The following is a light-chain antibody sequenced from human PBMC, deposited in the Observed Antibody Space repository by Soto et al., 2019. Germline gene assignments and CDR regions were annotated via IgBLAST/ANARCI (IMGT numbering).Light chain of an antibody. J-gene: IGLJ3*02. CDR2: EVI. CDR1: SSDVGGYSY. V-gene: IGLV2-8*01. CDR3: SSYAGSNNWV. Sequence: QSALTQPPSASGSPGQSVAISCTGTSSDVGGYSYVSWYQQHPGKAPTLIIYEVIKRPSGVPDRFSGSKSGNTASLTVSGLQADDEAHYYCSSYAGSNNWVFGGGTKVTVL.